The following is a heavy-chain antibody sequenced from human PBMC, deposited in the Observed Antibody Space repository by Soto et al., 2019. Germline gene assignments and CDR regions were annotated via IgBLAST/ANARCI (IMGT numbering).Heavy chain of an antibody. CDR3: ARQGVPDKERRVWFDP. V-gene: IGHV4-39*01. Sequence: QLQLQESGPGLVKPSETLSLTCTVSGGSISSSSYYWGWIRQPPGKGLEWIGSIYYSGSTYYNPSLKSRVTISVDTSKNQFSLKLSSVTAADTAVYYCARQGVPDKERRVWFDPWGQGTLVTVSS. J-gene: IGHJ5*02. CDR1: GGSISSSSYY. D-gene: IGHD2-2*01. CDR2: IYYSGST.